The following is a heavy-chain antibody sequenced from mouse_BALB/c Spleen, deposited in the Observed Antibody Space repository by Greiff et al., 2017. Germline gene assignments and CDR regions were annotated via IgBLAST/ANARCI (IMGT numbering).Heavy chain of an antibody. V-gene: IGHV5-4*02. D-gene: IGHD2-4*01. J-gene: IGHJ3*01. CDR2: ISDGGSYT. Sequence: DVMLVESGGGLVKPGGSLKLSCAASGFTFSDYYMYWVRQTPEKRLEWVATISDGGSYTYYPDSVKGRFTISRDNAKNNLYLQMSSLKSEDTAMYYCARDYYYDYDGFAYWGQGTLVTVSA. CDR3: ARDYYYDYDGFAY. CDR1: GFTFSDYY.